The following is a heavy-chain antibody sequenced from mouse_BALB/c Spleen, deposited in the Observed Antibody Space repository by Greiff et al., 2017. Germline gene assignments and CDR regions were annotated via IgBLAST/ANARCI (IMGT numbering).Heavy chain of an antibody. CDR2: ISSGSSTI. J-gene: IGHJ4*01. V-gene: IGHV5-17*02. CDR1: GFTFSSFG. Sequence: EVKLVESGGGLVQPGGSRKLSCAASGFTFSSFGMHWVRQAPEKGLEWVAYISSGSSTIYYADTVKGRFTISRDNPKNTLFLQMTSLRSEDTAMYYCARMTSYAMDYGGQGTSVTVSS. D-gene: IGHD2-10*02. CDR3: ARMTSYAMDY.